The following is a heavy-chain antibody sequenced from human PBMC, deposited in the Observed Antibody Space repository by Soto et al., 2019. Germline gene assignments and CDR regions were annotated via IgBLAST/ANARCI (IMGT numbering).Heavy chain of an antibody. Sequence: SVKVSCKASGGTFSSYAISWVRQAPGQGLAWMGGIIPIFGTANYAQKFQGRVTITADESTSTAYMELSSLRSEDTAVYYCARGEIVVVPAASRTYSSSSYYYYGMDVWGQGTTVTVS. CDR1: GGTFSSYA. CDR3: ARGEIVVVPAASRTYSSSSYYYYGMDV. V-gene: IGHV1-69*13. CDR2: IIPIFGTA. J-gene: IGHJ6*02. D-gene: IGHD2-2*01.